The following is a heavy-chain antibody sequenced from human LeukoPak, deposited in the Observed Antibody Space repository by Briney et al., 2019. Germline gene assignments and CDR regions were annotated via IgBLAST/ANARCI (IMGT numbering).Heavy chain of an antibody. CDR2: VYYTGIT. CDR3: ARHSMLRYFDSP. Sequence: SETLSLTCIVSGGSISSGSQYWGWIRQPPGKGLEWIGSVYYTGITFSNPSLKSRITIFVDTSKNQFSLELTSVTAADTAVYYCARHSMLRYFDSPWGQGTLVTVSS. D-gene: IGHD3-9*01. CDR1: GGSISSGSQY. J-gene: IGHJ5*02. V-gene: IGHV4-39*01.